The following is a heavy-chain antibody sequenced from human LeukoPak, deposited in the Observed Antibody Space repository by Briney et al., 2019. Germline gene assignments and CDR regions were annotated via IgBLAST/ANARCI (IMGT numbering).Heavy chain of an antibody. V-gene: IGHV4-34*01. CDR1: GGSFSGYY. D-gene: IGHD5-24*01. Sequence: SETLSLTCAASGGSFSGYYWSWIRQPPGKGLEWIGEINHSGSTNYNPSLKSRVTISVDTSKNQFSLKLSSVTAADTAVYYCARGGGGWLPFDYWGQGTLVTVSS. CDR2: INHSGST. CDR3: ARGGGGWLPFDY. J-gene: IGHJ4*02.